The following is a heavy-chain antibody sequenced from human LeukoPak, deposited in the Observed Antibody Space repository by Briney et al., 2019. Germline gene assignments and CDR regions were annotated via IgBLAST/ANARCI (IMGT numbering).Heavy chain of an antibody. CDR3: ARGENNYGYYCFDY. CDR1: EFTFSTYS. V-gene: IGHV3-21*01. Sequence: GGSLRLSCAASEFTFSTYSMNWVRQAPGKGLEWVSSISSSSSYIYYADSVKGRFTISRDNAKNSLYLQMNSLRAEDTAVYYCARGENNYGYYCFDYWGQGTLVTVSS. D-gene: IGHD5-18*01. J-gene: IGHJ4*02. CDR2: ISSSSSYI.